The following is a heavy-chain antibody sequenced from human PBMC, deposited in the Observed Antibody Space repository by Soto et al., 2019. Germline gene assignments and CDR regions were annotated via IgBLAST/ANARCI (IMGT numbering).Heavy chain of an antibody. CDR2: IDPSDSYT. CDR3: ASLGDSSGDWGVDWFDP. V-gene: IGHV5-10-1*01. D-gene: IGHD3-22*01. Sequence: GESLKISCKGSGYSFTSYWISWVRQMPGKGLEWMGRIDPSDSYTNYSPSFQGHVTISADKSISTAYLQWSSLKAADTAMYYCASLGDSSGDWGVDWFDPWGQGTLVTVSS. CDR1: GYSFTSYW. J-gene: IGHJ5*02.